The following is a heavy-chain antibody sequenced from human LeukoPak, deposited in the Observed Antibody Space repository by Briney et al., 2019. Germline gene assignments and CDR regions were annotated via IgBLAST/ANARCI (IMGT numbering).Heavy chain of an antibody. CDR3: AKSALDVVVVAATQGDYYYMDV. CDR2: IRYDGXXK. Sequence: GGSLRLSCAASGFTFSSYGMHWVRQAPGKGLEXVXFIRYDGXXKYYADSVKGRFTISRDNSKNTPYLQMNSLRAEDTAVYYCAKSALDVVVVAATQGDYYYMDVWGKGTTVTVSS. CDR1: GFTFSSYG. D-gene: IGHD2-15*01. J-gene: IGHJ6*03. V-gene: IGHV3-30*02.